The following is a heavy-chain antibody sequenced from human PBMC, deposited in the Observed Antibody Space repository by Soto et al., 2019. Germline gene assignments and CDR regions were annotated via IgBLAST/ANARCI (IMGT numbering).Heavy chain of an antibody. D-gene: IGHD3-3*01. CDR1: GYSISSGSY. Sequence: SETLSLTCTVSGYSISSGSYWAWIRQTPGKGLEWLGTIYYSGSNYYNPSLKSRVTVSVDTSKNQFSLKLSSVTAADTAIYYCARLTGWSGYAASYYGMDVWGQGTTVT. J-gene: IGHJ6*02. CDR3: ARLTGWSGYAASYYGMDV. V-gene: IGHV4-38-2*02. CDR2: IYYSGSN.